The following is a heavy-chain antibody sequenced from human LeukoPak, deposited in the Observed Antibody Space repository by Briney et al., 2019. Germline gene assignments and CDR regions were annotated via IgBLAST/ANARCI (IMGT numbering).Heavy chain of an antibody. CDR1: GGSISRSNW. D-gene: IGHD4-23*01. CDR3: ARVSGERWSRFDY. J-gene: IGHJ4*02. CDR2: ILHSGDT. Sequence: SETLSLTCAVSGGSISRSNWWSWVRQPPGKGLEWIGDILHSGDTNYNASLRSRLTISLDKSRNQFSLQLSSVTAADTAVYYCARVSGERWSRFDYWGQGTLVTVSS. V-gene: IGHV4-4*02.